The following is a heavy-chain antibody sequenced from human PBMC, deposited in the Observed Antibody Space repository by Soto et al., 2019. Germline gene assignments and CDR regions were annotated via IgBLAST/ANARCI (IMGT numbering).Heavy chain of an antibody. CDR1: GYTFTSYW. D-gene: IGHD3-22*01. CDR2: INPGDSDT. CDR3: ASPDSSGYYIY. J-gene: IGHJ4*02. V-gene: IGHV5-51*01. Sequence: RGESLKISCEGSGYTFTSYWIAWVRQMPGKGLEWMAIINPGDSDTRYSPSFQGQVTISVDKSIRTAYLQWSSLKASDTAMYYCASPDSSGYYIYWGQRTLVTVSS.